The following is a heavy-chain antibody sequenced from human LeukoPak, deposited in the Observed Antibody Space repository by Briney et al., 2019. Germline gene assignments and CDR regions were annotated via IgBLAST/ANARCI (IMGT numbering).Heavy chain of an antibody. J-gene: IGHJ3*02. D-gene: IGHD6-13*01. V-gene: IGHV1-24*01. CDR3: AAAAGTPGAFDI. Sequence: GASVKDSCTVSGYTLTELSMHWVRQAPGKGLEWMGGFDPEDGETIYAQKFQGRVTMTEDTSTDTAYMELSSLRSEDTAVYYCAAAAGTPGAFDIWGQGTMVTVSS. CDR2: FDPEDGET. CDR1: GYTLTELS.